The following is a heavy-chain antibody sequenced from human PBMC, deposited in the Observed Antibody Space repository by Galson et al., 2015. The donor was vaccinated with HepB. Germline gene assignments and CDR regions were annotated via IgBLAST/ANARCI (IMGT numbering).Heavy chain of an antibody. Sequence: SLRLSCAASGFAFSRNGMHWVRQAPGKGLERVGCIWYDGSNQHYGDSVKGRFTISRDNSKNTLYLQMNSLRVEDTAVYYCARETVILNWSLDLWGRGTLVTVSS. D-gene: IGHD2-21*01. CDR3: ARETVILNWSLDL. CDR2: IWYDGSNQ. CDR1: GFAFSRNG. V-gene: IGHV3-33*01. J-gene: IGHJ2*01.